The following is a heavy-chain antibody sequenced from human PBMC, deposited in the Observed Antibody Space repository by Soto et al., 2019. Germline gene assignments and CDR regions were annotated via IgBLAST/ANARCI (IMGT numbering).Heavy chain of an antibody. CDR1: GGSFSDYS. CDR3: ARTSEITMVRGVFDY. V-gene: IGHV4-34*01. Sequence: SETLSLTCAVYGGSFSDYSWTWIRQPPGKGLEWIGEINHSGSTYYNPSLKSRVTISVDTSKNQFSLKLSSVTAADTAVYYCARTSEITMVRGVFDYWGQGTLVTVSS. CDR2: INHSGST. J-gene: IGHJ4*02. D-gene: IGHD3-10*01.